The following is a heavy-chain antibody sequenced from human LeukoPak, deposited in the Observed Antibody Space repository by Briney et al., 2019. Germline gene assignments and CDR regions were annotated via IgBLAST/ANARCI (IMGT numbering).Heavy chain of an antibody. D-gene: IGHD3-9*01. J-gene: IGHJ5*02. CDR1: GFTFSTYG. CDR2: IRYDGSNK. CDR3: AKGRRYNILTGYYVSEVDP. Sequence: GGSLRLSCGASGFTFSTYGMHWVHQAPGKGLEWLAFIRYDGSNKYYADSVKGRFTISRDNSKNTLYLQMNSLRAEDTAVYYCAKGRRYNILTGYYVSEVDPWGQGTLVTVSS. V-gene: IGHV3-30*02.